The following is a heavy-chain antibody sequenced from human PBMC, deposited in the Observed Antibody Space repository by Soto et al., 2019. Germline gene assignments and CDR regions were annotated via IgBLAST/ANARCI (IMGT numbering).Heavy chain of an antibody. D-gene: IGHD5-18*01. CDR1: GFTFGDYA. CDR3: TLYSYGSPYYYGMYV. J-gene: IGHJ6*02. V-gene: IGHV3-49*03. Sequence: PGGSLRLSCTASGFTFGDYAMSWFRQAPGKGLEWVGFIRSKAYGGTTEYAASVKGRFTISRDDSKSIAYLQMNSLKTEDTAVYYCTLYSYGSPYYYGMYVWGQGTTVTVSS. CDR2: IRSKAYGGTT.